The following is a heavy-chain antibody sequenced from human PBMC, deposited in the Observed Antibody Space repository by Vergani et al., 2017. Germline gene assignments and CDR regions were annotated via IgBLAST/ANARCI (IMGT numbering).Heavy chain of an antibody. CDR1: GFTFSNYW. D-gene: IGHD5-24*01. Sequence: VQLVESGGGLVKRGGSLRLSCTASGFTFSNYWMHWVRQAPGRGLEWVSMTWYEGNNNYYADSVKGRFTISKDISKNTLYLQMNSLRGDDTAVYYCARETRDTPSSLDYWGQGTLVTVSS. V-gene: IGHV3-33*08. J-gene: IGHJ4*02. CDR2: TWYEGNNN. CDR3: ARETRDTPSSLDY.